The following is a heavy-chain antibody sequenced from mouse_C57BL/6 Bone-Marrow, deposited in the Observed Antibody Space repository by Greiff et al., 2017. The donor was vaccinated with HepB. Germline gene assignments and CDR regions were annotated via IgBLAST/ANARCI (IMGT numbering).Heavy chain of an antibody. V-gene: IGHV5-6*01. CDR1: GFTFSSYG. CDR3: DQDCLTAQATSF. J-gene: IGHJ3*01. D-gene: IGHD3-2*02. Sequence: EVQRVESGGDLVKPGGSLKLSCAASGFTFSSYGMSWVRQTPDKRLEWVATISSGGSYTYYPDSVKGRFTISRDNAKNTLYLQMSSLKSEDTAMYYCDQDCLTAQATSFGGQGTLVTVSA. CDR2: ISSGGSYT.